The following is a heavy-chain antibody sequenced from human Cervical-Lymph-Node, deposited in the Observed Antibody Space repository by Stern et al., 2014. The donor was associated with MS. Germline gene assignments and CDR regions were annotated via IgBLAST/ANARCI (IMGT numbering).Heavy chain of an antibody. J-gene: IGHJ4*02. Sequence: LPPSGPEASQPPPSARASCPASGYTFTTPHYGIASAREAPGRGPACTRWISSYNGNTVYAQKLQDRVTMTTDTSTSTAYMELRSLRSDDTAFYYCARERLRDFNDYHFDSWGQGTLVTVSS. CDR2: ISSYNGNT. CDR1: GYTFTTPHYG. CDR3: ARERLRDFNDYHFDS. V-gene: IGHV1-18*01. D-gene: IGHD4-11*01.